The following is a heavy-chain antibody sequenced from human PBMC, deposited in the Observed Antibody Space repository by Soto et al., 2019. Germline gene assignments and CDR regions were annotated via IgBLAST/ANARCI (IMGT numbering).Heavy chain of an antibody. D-gene: IGHD2-2*01. CDR1: GFTFSSYG. CDR3: AREGGDDIVLVPAAHFDY. V-gene: IGHV3-33*01. CDR2: IWYDGSNK. Sequence: QVQLVESGGGVVQPGRSLRLSCAASGFTFSSYGMHWVRQAPGKGLEWVAVIWYDGSNKYYADSVKGRFTISRDNSKNTXXLQMNSLRAEDTAVYYCAREGGDDIVLVPAAHFDYWGQGTLVTVSS. J-gene: IGHJ4*02.